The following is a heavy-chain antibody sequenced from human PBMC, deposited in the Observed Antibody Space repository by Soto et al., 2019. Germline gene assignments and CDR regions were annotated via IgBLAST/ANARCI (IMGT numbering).Heavy chain of an antibody. J-gene: IGHJ6*02. CDR1: GFTFSIYA. CDR3: ARRDFYCRGRNLFSGDYAMDV. D-gene: IGHD2-15*01. CDR2: ISFDGKKI. V-gene: IGHV3-30*04. Sequence: GGSLRLSCTASGFTFSIYAMHWVRQAPGKGLDWVSIISFDGKKIDYAGSVRGRFTISRDTSQNTLYLQMDSLTTEDTAVYYCARRDFYCRGRNLFSGDYAMDVWGQGTTVTVSS.